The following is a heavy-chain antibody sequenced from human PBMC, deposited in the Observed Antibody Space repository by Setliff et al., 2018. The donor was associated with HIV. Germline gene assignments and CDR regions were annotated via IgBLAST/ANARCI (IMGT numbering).Heavy chain of an antibody. Sequence: SETLSLTCTVSDFSISRGYYWVWIRQPPGKGLEWIGTINHGGITYSNPSLKSRVTISVGTSKNLFSLKLSSVTAADTAVYYCASEGITIFGVVMSSYGMDVWGQGTTVTVSS. CDR1: DFSISRGYY. D-gene: IGHD3-3*01. CDR3: ASEGITIFGVVMSSYGMDV. J-gene: IGHJ6*02. V-gene: IGHV4-38-2*02. CDR2: INHGGIT.